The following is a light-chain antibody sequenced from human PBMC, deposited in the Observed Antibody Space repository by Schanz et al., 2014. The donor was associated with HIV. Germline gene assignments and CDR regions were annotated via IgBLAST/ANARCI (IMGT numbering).Light chain of an antibody. CDR2: DVS. J-gene: IGLJ3*02. Sequence: QSALTQPASVSGSPGQSITISCTGTSSDVGGYNYVSWYQQHPGKAPKLMIYDVSDRPSGVSNRFSGSKSGNTASLTISGLQAEDEADYYCSSYRSYSTLEGVFGGGTKFTVL. V-gene: IGLV2-14*01. CDR3: SSYRSYSTLEGV. CDR1: SSDVGGYNY.